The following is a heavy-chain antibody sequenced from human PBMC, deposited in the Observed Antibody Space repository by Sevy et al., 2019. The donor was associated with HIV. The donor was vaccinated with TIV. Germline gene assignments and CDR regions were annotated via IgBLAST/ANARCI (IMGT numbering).Heavy chain of an antibody. CDR2: IRSKAYGGTT. J-gene: IGHJ6*02. D-gene: IGHD3-22*01. Sequence: GGSLRLSCTASGFTFGDYAMSWFRQAPGKGLEWVGFIRSKAYGGTTEYAASVKGRFTISRDDSKSIAYLQMNSLKTEDTAVYYCTRDRDRRYYDSSGYPAYYYGMDVWGQGTTATVSS. V-gene: IGHV3-49*03. CDR3: TRDRDRRYYDSSGYPAYYYGMDV. CDR1: GFTFGDYA.